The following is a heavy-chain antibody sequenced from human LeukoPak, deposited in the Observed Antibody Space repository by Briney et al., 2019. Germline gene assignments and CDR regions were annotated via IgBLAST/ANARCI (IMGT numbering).Heavy chain of an antibody. Sequence: GGSLRLSCAASGFTFSNYWMTWVRQAPGRGLEWVAVIKQDGSDKYYVDSVKGRFTISRDNAKNSLYLQMNSLRAEDTAVYYCARGVPTGVDFFDYWGQGTLVTVSS. D-gene: IGHD2-8*02. J-gene: IGHJ4*02. CDR1: GFTFSNYW. V-gene: IGHV3-7*01. CDR2: IKQDGSDK. CDR3: ARGVPTGVDFFDY.